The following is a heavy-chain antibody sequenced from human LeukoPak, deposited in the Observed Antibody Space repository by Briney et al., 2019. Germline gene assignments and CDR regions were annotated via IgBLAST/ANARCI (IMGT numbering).Heavy chain of an antibody. D-gene: IGHD1-26*01. CDR2: ISAYNGNT. J-gene: IGHJ4*02. CDR1: GYTFTSYG. V-gene: IGHV1-18*01. Sequence: ASVKVSCKASGYTFTSYGISWVRQAPGQGLEWMGWISAYNGNTNYAQKLQGRVTMTTDTSTSTAYMELSSLRSEDTAVYYCATGKWDLRVLENWGQGTLVSVSS. CDR3: ATGKWDLRVLEN.